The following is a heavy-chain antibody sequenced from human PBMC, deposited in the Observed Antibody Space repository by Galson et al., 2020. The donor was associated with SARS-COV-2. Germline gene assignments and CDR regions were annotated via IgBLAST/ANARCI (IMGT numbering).Heavy chain of an antibody. CDR1: GASIISSNW. CDR3: ARGTTVDTRPMDH. CDR2: IYHSGRT. Sequence: SETLSLTCTVSGASIISSNWWICVRASPGKRLEWIAEIYHSGRTNYNPSLKSRVTISVDKSKNQFSLKLNSVTAADTAVYFCARGTTVDTRPMDHWGQGILVNVSS. V-gene: IGHV4-4*02. J-gene: IGHJ4*02. D-gene: IGHD4-17*01.